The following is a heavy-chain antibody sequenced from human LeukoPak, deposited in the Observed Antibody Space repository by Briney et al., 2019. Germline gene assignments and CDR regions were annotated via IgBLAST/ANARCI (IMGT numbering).Heavy chain of an antibody. V-gene: IGHV4-59*01. D-gene: IGHD6-25*01. CDR3: ARDKRAGGMDV. Sequence: SETLSLTCTVSGGSISSYYWSWIRQPPGKGLEWIGYIYYSGSTNYNPSLKSRVTISVDTSKNQFSLKLSSVTAADTAVYYCARDKRAGGMDVWGQGTTVPVSS. CDR1: GGSISSYY. J-gene: IGHJ6*02. CDR2: IYYSGST.